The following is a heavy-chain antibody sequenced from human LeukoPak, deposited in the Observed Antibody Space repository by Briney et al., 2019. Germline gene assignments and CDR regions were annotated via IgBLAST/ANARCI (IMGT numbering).Heavy chain of an antibody. J-gene: IGHJ6*02. CDR3: ARELGGAGSYFFPYYAMDV. Sequence: ASVKVSCKASGYSFISYGINWVRQAPGQGLEWMGWISGYNGITKYVENLQGRVTMTTDTSTSTAYMELRSLRSDDTAVYYCARELGGAGSYFFPYYAMDVWGQGTTVTVSS. V-gene: IGHV1-18*01. CDR1: GYSFISYG. CDR2: ISGYNGIT. D-gene: IGHD3-10*01.